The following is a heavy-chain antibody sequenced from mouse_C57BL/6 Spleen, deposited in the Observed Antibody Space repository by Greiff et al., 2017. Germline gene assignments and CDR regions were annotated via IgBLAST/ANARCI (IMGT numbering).Heavy chain of an antibody. CDR2: IRHKANGYTT. CDR1: GFTFTDYY. Sequence: EVQGVESGGGLVQPGGSLSLSCAASGFTFTDYYMSWVRQPPGQALEWLGFIRHKANGYTTEYSASVKGRFTISRDNSQSILYLNMQAPRDEDSATYYCARSVYYYGSSPDDWGKGTTLTVSS. CDR3: ARSVYYYGSSPDD. D-gene: IGHD1-1*01. V-gene: IGHV7-3*01. J-gene: IGHJ2*01.